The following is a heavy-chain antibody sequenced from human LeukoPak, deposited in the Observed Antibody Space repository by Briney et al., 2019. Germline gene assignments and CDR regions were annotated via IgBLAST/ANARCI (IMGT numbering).Heavy chain of an antibody. D-gene: IGHD4-17*01. V-gene: IGHV4-59*01. CDR2: IYYRGST. CDR1: GGSINNYY. Sequence: SETLSLTCTVSGGSINNYYWSWIRQPPGKGLEWIGYIYYRGSTNHNPSLKSRVTFSVDTSKNQFSLKLNSVTAADTAVYYCARGGDYGDLRYFDYWGQGTLVTVSS. J-gene: IGHJ4*02. CDR3: ARGGDYGDLRYFDY.